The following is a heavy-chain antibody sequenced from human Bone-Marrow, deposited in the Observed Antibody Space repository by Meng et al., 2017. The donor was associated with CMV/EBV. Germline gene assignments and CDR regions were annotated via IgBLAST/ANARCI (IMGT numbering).Heavy chain of an antibody. CDR1: GGSISSYY. D-gene: IGHD1-26*01. CDR2: IYHSGTT. Sequence: GSLRLSCTVSGGSISSYYWSWIRQPPGKGLEWIGSIYHSGTTFYNPSLKSRVTISVDTSKNQFSLKLNSVTAADTAVYYCARDQEWESADWGPGKLVNFAS. CDR3: ARDQEWESAD. J-gene: IGHJ4*02. V-gene: IGHV4-38-2*02.